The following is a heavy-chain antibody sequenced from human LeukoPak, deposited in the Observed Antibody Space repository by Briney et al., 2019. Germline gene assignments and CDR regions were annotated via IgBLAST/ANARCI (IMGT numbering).Heavy chain of an antibody. J-gene: IGHJ4*02. CDR3: ARDHRYCSSTSCYVYFDY. Sequence: GSLRLSCAASGFTLSSNYMSWVRQAPGKGLEWVSVIYSGGSTYYADSAKGRFTISRDNSKNTLYLQMNSLRAQDTAVYYCARDHRYCSSTSCYVYFDYWGQGTLVTVSS. CDR2: IYSGGST. V-gene: IGHV3-66*02. D-gene: IGHD2-2*01. CDR1: GFTLSSNY.